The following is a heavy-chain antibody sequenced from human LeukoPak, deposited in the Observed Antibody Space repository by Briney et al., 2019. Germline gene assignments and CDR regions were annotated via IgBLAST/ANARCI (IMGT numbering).Heavy chain of an antibody. J-gene: IGHJ6*02. CDR3: ARSAKGDILTGFYAMDV. Sequence: ASVKVSCKASGYTFTNFAMHWVRQAPGQRLEWMGWINAANGNTKYSQKFQGRVTITSDTSASTAYMELSSLRSEDTAVYYCARSAKGDILTGFYAMDVWGQGTTVTVSS. D-gene: IGHD3-9*01. V-gene: IGHV1-3*01. CDR2: INAANGNT. CDR1: GYTFTNFA.